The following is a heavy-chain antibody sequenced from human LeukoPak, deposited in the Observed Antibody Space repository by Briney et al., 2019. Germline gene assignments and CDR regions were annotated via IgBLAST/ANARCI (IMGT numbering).Heavy chain of an antibody. CDR1: GGSFSGYY. D-gene: IGHD3-3*01. CDR3: ARVTIFGVVIIRDYYYGMDV. V-gene: IGHV4-34*01. J-gene: IGHJ6*02. Sequence: PSETLSLTCAVYGGSFSGYYWSWIRQPPGKGLEWIGEINHSGSTNYNPSLKSRVTISVDTSKNQFSLKLSSVTAAGTAVYYCARVTIFGVVIIRDYYYGMDVWGQGTTVTVSS. CDR2: INHSGST.